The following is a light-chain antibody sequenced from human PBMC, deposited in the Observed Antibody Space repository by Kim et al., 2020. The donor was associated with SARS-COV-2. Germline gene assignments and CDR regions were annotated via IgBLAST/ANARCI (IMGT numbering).Light chain of an antibody. CDR3: QQYSNSSPWT. CDR1: QSISSW. Sequence: SVGDRGTITCRASQSISSWLAWYQQKPGKAPNLLIYDASSLESGVPSRFSGSGSGTEFTLTISSLQPDDFATYYCQQYSNSSPWTFGLGTKVEIK. J-gene: IGKJ1*01. V-gene: IGKV1-5*01. CDR2: DAS.